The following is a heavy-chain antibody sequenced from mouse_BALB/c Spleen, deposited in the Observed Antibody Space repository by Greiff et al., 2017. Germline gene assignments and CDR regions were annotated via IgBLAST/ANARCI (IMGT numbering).Heavy chain of an antibody. CDR1: GFSLTSYG. V-gene: IGHV2-9*02. CDR2: IWAGGST. D-gene: IGHD2-3*01. CDR3: ARDERLLRFAY. J-gene: IGHJ3*01. Sequence: VQGVESGPGLVAPSQSLSITCTVSGFSLTSYGVHWVRQPPGKGLEWLGVIWAGGSTNYNSALMSRLSISKDNSKSQVFLKMNSLQTDDTAMYYCARDERLLRFAYWGQGTLVTVSA.